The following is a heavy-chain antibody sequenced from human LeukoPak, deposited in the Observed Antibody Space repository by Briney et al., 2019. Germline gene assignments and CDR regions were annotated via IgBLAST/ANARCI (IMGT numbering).Heavy chain of an antibody. CDR3: ARKRGGIYDSRALDL. CDR1: GFSFSSDW. J-gene: IGHJ6*02. CDR2: IRRDGSQK. V-gene: IGHV3-7*02. Sequence: GGSLRLSCAASGFSFSSDWMSWVRQAPGKGLEWVANIRRDGSQKYYVDSVKGRFTISRDNSKNTVYLEMSGLRVEDTAVFHCARKRGGIYDSRALDLWGQGTTVIVSS. D-gene: IGHD3-22*01.